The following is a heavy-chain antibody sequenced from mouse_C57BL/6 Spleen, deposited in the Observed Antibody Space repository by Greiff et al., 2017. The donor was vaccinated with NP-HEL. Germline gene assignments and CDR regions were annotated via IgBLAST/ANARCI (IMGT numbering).Heavy chain of an antibody. CDR2: IDPEDGDT. CDR1: GFNFTDYY. J-gene: IGHJ2*01. Sequence: VQLKESGAELVKPGASVKLSCTASGFNFTDYYMHWVKQRPEQGLEWIGRIDPEDGDTNYAPTFQGKATITADTSSNTAYLQLSSLTSEDTAVYYCARSGEYDYWGQGTTLTVSS. V-gene: IGHV14-2*01. D-gene: IGHD5-1*01. CDR3: ARSGEYDY.